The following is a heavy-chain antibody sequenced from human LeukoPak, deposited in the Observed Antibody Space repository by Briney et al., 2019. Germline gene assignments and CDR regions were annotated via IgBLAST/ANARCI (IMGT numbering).Heavy chain of an antibody. J-gene: IGHJ6*03. D-gene: IGHD4/OR15-4a*01. Sequence: PSETLSLTCTVSGGSISSSSYYWVWMRQPPGKGLVWVGSIYYSGSTYYNPSLKSRVTISVDTSKNQFSLKLSSVTAADTAVYYCARVGASAPYYYYYVDVWGKGTTVTVSS. CDR1: GGSISSSSYY. CDR2: IYYSGST. CDR3: ARVGASAPYYYYYVDV. V-gene: IGHV4-39*07.